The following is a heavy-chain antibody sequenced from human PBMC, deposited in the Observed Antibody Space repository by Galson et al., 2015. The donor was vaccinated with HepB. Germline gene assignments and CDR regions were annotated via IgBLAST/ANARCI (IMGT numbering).Heavy chain of an antibody. V-gene: IGHV2-70*04. CDR2: IEWDNKK. D-gene: IGHD6-13*01. CDR1: GLSLNSREPR. J-gene: IGHJ5*02. CDR3: VRIGPAAVDS. Sequence: PALVKPTQTLTLTCTFSGLSLNSREPRVSWIRQPPGKALEWLARIEWDNKKFYSASLKTRLTLPKATSQNQVVLTLTNVDPVDTATYYCVRIGPAAVDSWGPGTLVTVSS.